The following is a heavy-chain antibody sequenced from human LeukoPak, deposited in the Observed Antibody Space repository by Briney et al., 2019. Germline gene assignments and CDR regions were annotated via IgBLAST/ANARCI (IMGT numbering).Heavy chain of an antibody. CDR3: ATSGHCSGGSCYSLRGFDI. CDR2: ISSSGSTI. V-gene: IGHV3-48*03. Sequence: GGSLRLSCAASGFTFSSYEMNWVRQAPGKGLEWVSYISSSGSTIYYADSVKGRFTISRDNAKNSLYLQMNSLRAEDTAVYYCATSGHCSGGSCYSLRGFDIWGQGTMVTVSS. CDR1: GFTFSSYE. D-gene: IGHD2-15*01. J-gene: IGHJ3*02.